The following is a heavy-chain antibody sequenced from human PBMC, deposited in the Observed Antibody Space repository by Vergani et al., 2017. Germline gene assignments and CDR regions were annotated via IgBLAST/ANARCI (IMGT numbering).Heavy chain of an antibody. CDR1: GGSISSSSYY. Sequence: QLQLQESGPGLVKPSETLSLTCTVSGGSISSSSYYWGWIRQPPGKGLEWIGSIYYSGSTYYNPSLKSRVTISVDTSKNQFSLKLSSVIAADTAVYYCAVIVVVPAAMNFQHWGQGTLVTVSS. J-gene: IGHJ1*01. CDR3: AVIVVVPAAMNFQH. CDR2: IYYSGST. V-gene: IGHV4-39*01. D-gene: IGHD2-2*01.